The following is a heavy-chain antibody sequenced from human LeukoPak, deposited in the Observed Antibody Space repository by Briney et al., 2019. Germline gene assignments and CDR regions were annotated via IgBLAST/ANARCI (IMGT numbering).Heavy chain of an antibody. J-gene: IGHJ4*02. V-gene: IGHV3-30*04. Sequence: GRSLRLSCAASGFTFSSYAMHWVRQAPGKGLEWVALISYDGNNKYYSDSVKGRFTISRDNAKNSLYLQMNSLRAEDTAVYYCARDVSTPQDYWGQGTLVTVSS. CDR3: ARDVSTPQDY. CDR1: GFTFSSYA. D-gene: IGHD2/OR15-2a*01. CDR2: ISYDGNNK.